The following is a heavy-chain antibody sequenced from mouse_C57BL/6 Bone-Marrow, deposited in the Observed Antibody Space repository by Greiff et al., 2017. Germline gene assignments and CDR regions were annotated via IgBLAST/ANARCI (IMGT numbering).Heavy chain of an antibody. CDR2: IDPEYGDT. Sequence: EVKVVESGAELVRPGASVKLSCTASGFNIKDDYMHWVKQRPEQGLAWIGWIDPEYGDTEYASKFQGKATITADTSSNTAYLQLSSLPTEDTAVYYCTTYGLRFDCWGQSTTLTVSS. CDR3: TTYGLRFDC. CDR1: GFNIKDDY. V-gene: IGHV14-4*01. J-gene: IGHJ2*01. D-gene: IGHD2-4*01.